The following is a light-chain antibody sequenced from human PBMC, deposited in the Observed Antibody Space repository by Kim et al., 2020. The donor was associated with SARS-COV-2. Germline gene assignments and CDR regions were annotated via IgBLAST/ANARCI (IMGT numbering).Light chain of an antibody. J-gene: IGKJ5*01. CDR2: GAN. CDR3: QHYDSLPIS. V-gene: IGKV1-33*01. CDR1: QDIANY. Sequence: ATVGDRDTITWQASQDIANYVNWDQQTPGKAPKLLIYGANKLQRGVPSRFSGSGSVTDFTFSISGLQPEEAATYYCQHYDSLPISFGQGTRLEIK.